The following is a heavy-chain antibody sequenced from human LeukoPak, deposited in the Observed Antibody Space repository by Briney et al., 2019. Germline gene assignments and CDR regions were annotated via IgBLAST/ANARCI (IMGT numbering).Heavy chain of an antibody. J-gene: IGHJ4*02. CDR1: GYTLTELS. D-gene: IGHD2-21*02. V-gene: IGHV1-2*02. Sequence: ASVKVSCKVSGYTLTELSMHWVRQAPGKGLEWMGWINPNSGGTNYAQKFQGRVTMTRDTSISTAYMELSRLRSDDTAVYYCARDNQLDCGGDCYYYWGQGTLVTVSS. CDR2: INPNSGGT. CDR3: ARDNQLDCGGDCYYY.